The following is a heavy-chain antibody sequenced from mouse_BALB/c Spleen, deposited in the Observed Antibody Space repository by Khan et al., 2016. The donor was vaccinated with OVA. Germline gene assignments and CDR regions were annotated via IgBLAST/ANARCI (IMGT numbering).Heavy chain of an antibody. CDR1: GDSITSGY. V-gene: IGHV3-8*02. CDR2: MIYTGYT. D-gene: IGHD2-14*01. Sequence: EVQLQESGPSLVKPSQTLSLTCSVTGDSITSGYWSWIRKFPGNKLEYMGYMIYTGYTYYNPSLKSRISIIRHPSKNQYYLQLKSVTTEDTATYYCARSTYRYAFAYWGQGTLVTVSA. J-gene: IGHJ3*01. CDR3: ARSTYRYAFAY.